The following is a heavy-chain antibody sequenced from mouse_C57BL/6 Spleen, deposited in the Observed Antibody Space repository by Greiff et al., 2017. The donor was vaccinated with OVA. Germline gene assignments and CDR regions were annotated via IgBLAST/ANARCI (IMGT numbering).Heavy chain of an antibody. Sequence: QVQLQQSGAELARPGASVKLSCKASGYTFTSYGISWVKQRPGQGLEWIGEIYPRSGNTYYNEKFKGKATLTADKSSSTAYMELRSLTSEDSAVYFCARSGGNWYFDVRGTGTTVTGSS. V-gene: IGHV1-81*01. D-gene: IGHD3-1*01. CDR1: GYTFTSYG. J-gene: IGHJ1*03. CDR3: ARSGGNWYFDV. CDR2: IYPRSGNT.